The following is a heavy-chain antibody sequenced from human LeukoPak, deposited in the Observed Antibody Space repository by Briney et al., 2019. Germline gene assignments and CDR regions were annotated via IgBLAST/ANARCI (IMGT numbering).Heavy chain of an antibody. CDR1: GFTFSSYW. D-gene: IGHD1-26*01. J-gene: IGHJ1*01. V-gene: IGHV3-7*01. CDR2: IKQDGSEN. CDR3: VREPDGINIAEYFQH. Sequence: PGGSLRLSCTASGFTFSSYWMNWVRQAPGKGLEWVANIKQDGSENHYVDSVKGRFIISRDNAKNLLYLQLNSLRAEDTAVYYCVREPDGINIAEYFQHWGQGTLVTVSS.